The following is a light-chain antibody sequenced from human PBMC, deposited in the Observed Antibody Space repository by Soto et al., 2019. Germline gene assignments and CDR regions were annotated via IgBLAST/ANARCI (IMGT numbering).Light chain of an antibody. CDR3: QRYNNWLERT. J-gene: IGKJ1*01. V-gene: IGKV3-15*01. CDR1: QSVSSN. CDR2: GAS. Sequence: EIVMTQSPATLSVSPGERATLSCRASQSVSSNLAWYQQKPGQAPRLLIYGASTRATGIPARFSGSGSGTEFTLTISSLQFEYFAVYYCQRYNNWLERTFGQGTKVEIK.